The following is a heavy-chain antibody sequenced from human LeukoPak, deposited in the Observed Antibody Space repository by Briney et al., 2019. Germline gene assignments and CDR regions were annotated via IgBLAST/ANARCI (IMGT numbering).Heavy chain of an antibody. J-gene: IGHJ4*02. CDR3: ARDKTYYDFWSGYYPDY. V-gene: IGHV3-30-3*01. CDR2: ISYDGSNK. D-gene: IGHD3-3*01. CDR1: GFTFSSYA. Sequence: PGGSLRLSCAASGFTFSSYAMHWVRQAPGKGLEWVAVISYDGSNKYCADSVKGRFTISRDNSKNTLYLQMNSLRAEDTAVYYCARDKTYYDFWSGYYPDYWGQGTLVTVSS.